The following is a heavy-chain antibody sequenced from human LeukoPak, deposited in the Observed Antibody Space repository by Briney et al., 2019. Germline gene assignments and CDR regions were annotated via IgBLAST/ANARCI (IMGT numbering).Heavy chain of an antibody. CDR3: ARVLLWFGESGRVNNY. J-gene: IGHJ4*02. CDR2: ISYDGSNK. V-gene: IGHV3-30*04. CDR1: GFTFSSYA. D-gene: IGHD3-10*01. Sequence: GGSLRLSCTASGFTFSSYAMHWVRQAPGKGLEWVAVISYDGSNKYYADSVKGRFTISRDNAKNSLYLQMNSLRAEDTAVYYCARVLLWFGESGRVNNYWGQGTLVTVSS.